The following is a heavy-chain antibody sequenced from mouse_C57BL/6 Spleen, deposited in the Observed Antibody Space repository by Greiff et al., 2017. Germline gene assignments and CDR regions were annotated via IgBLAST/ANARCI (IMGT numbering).Heavy chain of an antibody. CDR2: IHPSDSAT. Sequence: QVQLQQSGAELVKPGASVKVSCKASGYTFTSYWMHWVKQRPGQGLEWIGRIHPSDSATNYNQKFKGKATLTVDKSSSTAYMQLSSLTSEDSAVYYCAILDGYPAWFAYWGQGTLVTVSA. J-gene: IGHJ3*01. CDR3: AILDGYPAWFAY. V-gene: IGHV1-74*01. D-gene: IGHD2-3*01. CDR1: GYTFTSYW.